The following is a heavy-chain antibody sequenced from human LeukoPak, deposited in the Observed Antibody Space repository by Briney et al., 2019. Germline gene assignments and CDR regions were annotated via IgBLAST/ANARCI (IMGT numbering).Heavy chain of an antibody. CDR1: GFTFSSYG. CDR3: AKDVSGSYYGWFDP. V-gene: IGHV3-30*18. Sequence: GSLRLSCAASGFTFSSYGMHWVRQAPGKGLEWVAVISYDGSNKYYADSVKGRFTISRDNSMNTLYLQMNSLRAEDTAVYYCAKDVSGSYYGWFDPWGQGTLVTVSS. CDR2: ISYDGSNK. D-gene: IGHD1-26*01. J-gene: IGHJ5*02.